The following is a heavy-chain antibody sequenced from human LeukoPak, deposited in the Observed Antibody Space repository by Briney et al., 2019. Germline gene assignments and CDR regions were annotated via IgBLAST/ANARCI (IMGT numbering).Heavy chain of an antibody. V-gene: IGHV4-39*07. CDR2: IYYSGST. J-gene: IGHJ3*02. Sequence: SETLSLTCTVSGGSISSSSYYWGWIRQPPGKGLEWIGSIYYSGSTYYNPSLKSRVTISVDTSKNQFSLKLSSVTAADTAVYYCARDQSITMVRGVIRAFDIWGQGTMVTVSS. D-gene: IGHD3-10*01. CDR1: GGSISSSSYY. CDR3: ARDQSITMVRGVIRAFDI.